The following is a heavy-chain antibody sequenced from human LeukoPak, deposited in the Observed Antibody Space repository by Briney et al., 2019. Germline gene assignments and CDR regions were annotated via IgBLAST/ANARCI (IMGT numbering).Heavy chain of an antibody. CDR3: ARLQQLVVYPYYYYMDV. V-gene: IGHV4-4*07. CDR2: IYTSGST. J-gene: IGHJ6*03. D-gene: IGHD6-13*01. Sequence: PSETLSLTCTVSGGSISSYYWSWIRQPAGKGLEWIGRIYTSGSTNYNPSLKSRVTMSVDTSKNQFSLKLSSVTAADTAVYYCARLQQLVVYPYYYYMDVWGKGTTVTVSS. CDR1: GGSISSYY.